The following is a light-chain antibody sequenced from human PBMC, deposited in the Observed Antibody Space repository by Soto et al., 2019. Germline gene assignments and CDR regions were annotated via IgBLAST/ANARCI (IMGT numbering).Light chain of an antibody. Sequence: DIVLTQSPATLSLSPGERATLSCRASQSVSSYLAWYQQKPGQAPRLLIYDASNRATGIPARFSGSGSGTDFTLTISSLEPEDFAVYYCQQRSNWQITFGQGTRWRL. CDR3: QQRSNWQIT. CDR2: DAS. V-gene: IGKV3-11*01. CDR1: QSVSSY. J-gene: IGKJ5*01.